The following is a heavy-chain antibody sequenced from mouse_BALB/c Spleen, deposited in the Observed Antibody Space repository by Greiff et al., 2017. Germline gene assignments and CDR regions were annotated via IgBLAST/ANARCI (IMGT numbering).Heavy chain of an antibody. J-gene: IGHJ3*01. D-gene: IGHD2-4*01. CDR2: ISSGGSYT. CDR1: GFTFSSYG. V-gene: IGHV5-6*01. CDR3: ARLSYDYDPWFAY. Sequence: VQLKQSGGDLVKPGGSLKLSCAASGFTFSSYGMSWVRQTPDKRLEWVATISSGGSYTYYPDSVKGRFTISRDNAKNTLYLQMSSLKSEDTAMYYCARLSYDYDPWFAYWGQGTLVTVSA.